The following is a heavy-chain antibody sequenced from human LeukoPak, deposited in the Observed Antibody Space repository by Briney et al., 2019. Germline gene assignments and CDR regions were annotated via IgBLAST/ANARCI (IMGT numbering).Heavy chain of an antibody. CDR2: IQYNGTNK. CDR3: ARVEVRFLEWLSQLDY. D-gene: IGHD3-3*01. J-gene: IGHJ4*02. Sequence: PGGSLRLSCAASGFIFSNYGMHWVRQAPGKGLEWVAFIQYNGTNKDYADSVKGRFTISRDNAKNSLYLQMNSLRAEDTAVYYCARVEVRFLEWLSQLDYWGQGTLVTVSS. V-gene: IGHV3-30*02. CDR1: GFIFSNYG.